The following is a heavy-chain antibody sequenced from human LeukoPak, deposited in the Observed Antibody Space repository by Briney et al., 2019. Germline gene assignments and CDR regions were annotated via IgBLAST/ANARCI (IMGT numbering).Heavy chain of an antibody. CDR3: PRSRRYGVTGGMDV. D-gene: IGHD4-17*01. J-gene: IGHJ6*02. CDR2: IYSDGST. CDR1: GFTVSSNY. Sequence: GGSLRLSCAVSGFTVSSNYMSWVRQAPGKGLELFSVIYSDGSTYYTDSVQGRFTVSRDTSKNTVYLQMNSLRAEDTAVYYCPRSRRYGVTGGMDVWGQGTTVTVSS. V-gene: IGHV3-53*01.